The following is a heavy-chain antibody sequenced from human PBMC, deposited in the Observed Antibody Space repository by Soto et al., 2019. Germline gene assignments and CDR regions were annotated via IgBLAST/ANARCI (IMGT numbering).Heavy chain of an antibody. J-gene: IGHJ5*02. Sequence: PSETLSLTCTVSAGSITTSYWSWIRQPLGKALEWIGYISYRGSTNYNPSLKSRLTISIDTSKSQISLKLTSMTTADTAVYYCASSGILGSEVNTWFDPWGQGTLVTVSS. D-gene: IGHD2-21*01. CDR3: ASSGILGSEVNTWFDP. CDR1: AGSITTSY. CDR2: ISYRGST. V-gene: IGHV4-59*01.